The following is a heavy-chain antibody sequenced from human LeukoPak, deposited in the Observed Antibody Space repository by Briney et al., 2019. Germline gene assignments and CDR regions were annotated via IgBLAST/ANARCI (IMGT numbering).Heavy chain of an antibody. CDR3: AKDPYMGVGNLRPNYYYYGMDV. CDR1: GFTFSSYA. D-gene: IGHD3-3*01. CDR2: ISGSGGST. V-gene: IGHV3-23*01. Sequence: GGSLRLSCAASGFTFSSYAMSWVRQAPGKGLEWVSAISGSGGSTYYADSVKGRFTISRDNSKNTLYLQMNSLRAEDTAVYYCAKDPYMGVGNLRPNYYYYGMDVWGQGTTVTVSS. J-gene: IGHJ6*02.